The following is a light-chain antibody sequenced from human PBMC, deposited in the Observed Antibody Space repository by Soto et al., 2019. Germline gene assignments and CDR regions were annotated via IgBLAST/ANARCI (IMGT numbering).Light chain of an antibody. CDR3: QQFNSYPPT. CDR1: QGIGSF. CDR2: SAS. Sequence: DIQLTQSPSFLSASLGDRVTITCRASQGIGSFLAWYQQKPGIAPRLLIYSASTLQSGVSLRFSGSGSGTAFTLTISSLQSEDFATYHCQQFNSYPPTFGQGTKLEIK. J-gene: IGKJ1*01. V-gene: IGKV1-9*01.